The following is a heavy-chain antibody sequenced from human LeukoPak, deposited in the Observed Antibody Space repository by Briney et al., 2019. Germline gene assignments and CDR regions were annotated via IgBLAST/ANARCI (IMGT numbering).Heavy chain of an antibody. J-gene: IGHJ6*02. CDR1: GGFFSGYY. D-gene: IGHD1-26*01. Sequence: SETLSLTCAVYGGFFSGYYWSWIRQPPGKGLEWIGEINHSGSTNYNPSLKSRVTISVDTSKNQFSLKLSSVTAADTAVYYCALSGSYYYYGMDVWGQGTTVTVSS. CDR2: INHSGST. CDR3: ALSGSYYYYGMDV. V-gene: IGHV4-34*01.